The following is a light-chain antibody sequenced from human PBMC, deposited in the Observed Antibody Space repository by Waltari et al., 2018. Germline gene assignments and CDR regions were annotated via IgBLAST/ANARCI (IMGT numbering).Light chain of an antibody. CDR2: LVS. J-gene: IGKJ4*01. Sequence: DIVMTQTPLSLSVTPGEPASISCRSSQSLLHSNGYTYLHWYFQKPGQSPQLLIYLVSNRASGVPDRFSGSGSVTDFTLKISRVEAEYVGVYYCEQTLQTPLTFGGGTKVEIK. CDR1: QSLLHSNGYTY. CDR3: EQTLQTPLT. V-gene: IGKV2-28*01.